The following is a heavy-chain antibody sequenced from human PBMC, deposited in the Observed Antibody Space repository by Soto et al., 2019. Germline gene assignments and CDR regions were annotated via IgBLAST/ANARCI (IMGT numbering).Heavy chain of an antibody. Sequence: SESLSLACAVYVGSVSGYHWTWIRQAPGRGLDWIGEITHRGSPTYKSSLKSRLTISVDTSKNQFSLNLRSVTAADTAVYYCARIPGSDYSDPHDYWAQGTLVTVSS. CDR3: ARIPGSDYSDPHDY. CDR1: VGSVSGYH. CDR2: ITHRGSP. J-gene: IGHJ4*02. D-gene: IGHD4-17*01. V-gene: IGHV4-34*01.